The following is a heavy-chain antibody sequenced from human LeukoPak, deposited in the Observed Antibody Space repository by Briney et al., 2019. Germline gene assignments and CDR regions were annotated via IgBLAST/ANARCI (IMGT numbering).Heavy chain of an antibody. CDR1: GFNFNRYA. CDR3: VRDQGYCTSASCRGDAFDV. D-gene: IGHD2-2*01. CDR2: IKEDGSEK. J-gene: IGHJ3*01. Sequence: GGSLRLSCAASGFNFNRYAMSWVRQAPGKGLEWVAKIKEDGSEKYYVDSVKGRFTISRDNAKNSLSLQMHSLRDEDTAVYYCVRDQGYCTSASCRGDAFDVWGQGSMVSVSS. V-gene: IGHV3-7*01.